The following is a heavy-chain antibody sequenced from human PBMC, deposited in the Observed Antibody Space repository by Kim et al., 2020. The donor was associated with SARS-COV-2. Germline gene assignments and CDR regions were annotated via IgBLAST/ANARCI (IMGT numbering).Heavy chain of an antibody. Sequence: GGSLRLSCAASGFTFSSYDMHWVRQATGKGLEWVSAIGTAGDTYYPGSVKGRFTISRENAKNSLYLQMNSLRAGDTAVYYCARGTSHSYGYSFLNYYYGIEVCGQGTTVTVSS. CDR3: ARGTSHSYGYSFLNYYYGIEV. CDR2: IGTAGDT. CDR1: GFTFSSYD. J-gene: IGHJ6*02. D-gene: IGHD5-18*01. V-gene: IGHV3-13*01.